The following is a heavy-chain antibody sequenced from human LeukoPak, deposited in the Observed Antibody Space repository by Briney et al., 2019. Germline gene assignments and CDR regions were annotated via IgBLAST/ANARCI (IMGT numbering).Heavy chain of an antibody. CDR2: IYHSGTTYSGST. J-gene: IGHJ6*03. CDR3: ARDSAVNYYYYYMDV. D-gene: IGHD4-17*01. Sequence: SETLSLTCNVSGASMSNYYWVWIRQPPGKGLEWIGSIYHSGTTYSGSTYYNPSLKSRVTISLDTSKNQFSLKVGSMTAADAAVYYCARDSAVNYYYYYMDVWGKGTTVTISS. V-gene: IGHV4-39*07. CDR1: GASMSNYY.